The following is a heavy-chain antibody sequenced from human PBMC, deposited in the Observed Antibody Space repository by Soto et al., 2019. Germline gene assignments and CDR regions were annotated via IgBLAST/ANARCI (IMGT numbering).Heavy chain of an antibody. CDR1: GGSISSSSYY. V-gene: IGHV4-39*01. CDR2: IYYSGST. J-gene: IGHJ4*02. Sequence: QLQLQESGPGLVKPSETLSLTCTVSGGSISSSSYYWGWIRQPPGKGLEWIGSIYYSGSTYYNPSLKSRVTISVDTSKNQFSLKLSSVTAADTAVYYCASGYCSGGSCYFDYWGQGTLVTVSS. D-gene: IGHD2-15*01. CDR3: ASGYCSGGSCYFDY.